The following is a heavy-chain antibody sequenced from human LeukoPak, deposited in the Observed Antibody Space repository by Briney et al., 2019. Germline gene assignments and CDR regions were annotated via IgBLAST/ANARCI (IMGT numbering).Heavy chain of an antibody. D-gene: IGHD2-15*01. CDR1: GYTFTSYD. CDR3: ARSVVVVYYYYYGMDV. J-gene: IGHJ6*02. Sequence: GASVKVSCKASGYTFTSYDINWVRQATGQGLEWMGWMNPNSGNTGYAQKFQGGVTMTRNTSISTAYMELSSLRSEDTAVYYCARSVVVVYYYYYGMDVWGQGTTVTVSS. CDR2: MNPNSGNT. V-gene: IGHV1-8*01.